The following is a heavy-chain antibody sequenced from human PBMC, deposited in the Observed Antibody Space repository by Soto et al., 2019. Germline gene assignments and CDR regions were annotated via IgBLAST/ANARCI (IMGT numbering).Heavy chain of an antibody. CDR1: GYTFTSYG. CDR2: ISAYNGNT. CDR3: ARDIRVQIWLRPIGAVDG. Sequence: ASLKVSCKASGYTFTSYGISWVRHAPGQGLEWMGWISAYNGNTNYAQKLQGRVAMTTDTSTSTAYMELRSLRSDDTAVYYCARDIRVQIWLRPIGAVDGWGQAKMLTV. J-gene: IGHJ3*01. V-gene: IGHV1-18*01. D-gene: IGHD5-18*01.